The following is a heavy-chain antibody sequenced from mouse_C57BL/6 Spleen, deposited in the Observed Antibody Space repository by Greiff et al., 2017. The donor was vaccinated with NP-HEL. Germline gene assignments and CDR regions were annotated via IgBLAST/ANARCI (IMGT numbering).Heavy chain of an antibody. V-gene: IGHV1-50*01. CDR1: GYTFTSYW. CDR3: ARGRYYYGSSHWYFDV. J-gene: IGHJ1*03. CDR2: IDPSDSYT. D-gene: IGHD1-1*01. Sequence: QVQLQQPGAELVKPGASVKLSCKASGYTFTSYWMQWVKQRPGQGLEWIGEIDPSDSYTNYNQKFKGKATLTVDTSSSTAYMQLSSLTSEDSAVYYCARGRYYYGSSHWYFDVWGTGTTVTVSS.